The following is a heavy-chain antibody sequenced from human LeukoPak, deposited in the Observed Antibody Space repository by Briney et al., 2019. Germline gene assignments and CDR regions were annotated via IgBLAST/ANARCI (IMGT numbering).Heavy chain of an antibody. J-gene: IGHJ4*02. Sequence: PGGSLRLSCAASGFTFSNYWMQWFRQAPGKGLVWVSRINGEGGTSYADSVKGRFTISRDNAKNTVHLQMNSLRAEDTAVYYCARDLVYGSGSCGHWGQGTLVTVSS. V-gene: IGHV3-74*01. CDR3: ARDLVYGSGSCGH. CDR2: INGEGGT. D-gene: IGHD3-10*01. CDR1: GFTFSNYW.